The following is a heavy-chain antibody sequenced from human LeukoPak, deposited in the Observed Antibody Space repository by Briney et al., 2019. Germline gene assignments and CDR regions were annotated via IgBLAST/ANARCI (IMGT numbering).Heavy chain of an antibody. V-gene: IGHV1-2*02. CDR2: INPNSGGT. Sequence: ASVKVSCKASGYTFTSYYMHWVRQTPGQGLEWMGWINPNSGGTNYAQKFQGRVTMTRDTSISTAYMELSRLRSDDTAVYYCARGGIVGSTTGVDYWGQGTLVTVSS. D-gene: IGHD1-26*01. J-gene: IGHJ4*02. CDR3: ARGGIVGSTTGVDY. CDR1: GYTFTSYY.